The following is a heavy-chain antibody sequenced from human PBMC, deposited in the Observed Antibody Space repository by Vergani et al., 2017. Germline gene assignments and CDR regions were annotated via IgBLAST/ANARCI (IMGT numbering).Heavy chain of an antibody. J-gene: IGHJ4*02. CDR1: GYTFTGYY. V-gene: IGHV1-2*02. Sequence: QVQLVQSGAEVKKPGASVKVSCKASGYTFTGYYMHWVRQAPGQGLEWMGWINPNSGGTNYAQKFQGRVTMTRDTSISTAYMELSRLRSDDTAVYYCARDPDGDYESLSYFDYWGQGTLVTVSS. CDR3: ARDPDGDYESLSYFDY. CDR2: INPNSGGT. D-gene: IGHD4-17*01.